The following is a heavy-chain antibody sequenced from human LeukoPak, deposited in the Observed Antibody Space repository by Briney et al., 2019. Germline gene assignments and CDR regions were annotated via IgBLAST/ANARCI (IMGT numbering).Heavy chain of an antibody. CDR2: IVVGSGNT. CDR3: AAAQNFPVYCSGGSCSYYFDY. J-gene: IGHJ4*02. CDR1: GFTFTSSA. Sequence: VASVKVSCKASGFTFTSSAMQWVRQARGQRLEWVGWIVVGSGNTNYAQKFQERVTITRDMSTSTAYMELSSLRCEDTAVYYCAAAQNFPVYCSGGSCSYYFDYWGQGTLVTVSS. V-gene: IGHV1-58*02. D-gene: IGHD2-15*01.